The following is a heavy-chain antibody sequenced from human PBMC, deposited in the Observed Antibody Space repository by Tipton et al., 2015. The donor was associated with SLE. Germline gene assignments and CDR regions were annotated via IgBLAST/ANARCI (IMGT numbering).Heavy chain of an antibody. D-gene: IGHD2-2*01. Sequence: SLKLSCAASGFTFSSYGMHWVRQAPGKGLEWVAFIRYDGSNKYYADSVKGRFTISRDNSKNTLYLQMNSLRAEDTAVYYCASGGDIVVVPAAQGDGMDVWGQGTTVTVSS. CDR1: GFTFSSYG. CDR3: ASGGDIVVVPAAQGDGMDV. CDR2: IRYDGSNK. J-gene: IGHJ6*02. V-gene: IGHV3-30*02.